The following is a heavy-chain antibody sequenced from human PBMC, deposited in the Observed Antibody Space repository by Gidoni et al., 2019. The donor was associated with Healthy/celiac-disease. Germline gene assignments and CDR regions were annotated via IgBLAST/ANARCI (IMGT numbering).Heavy chain of an antibody. CDR1: GGSIRSSSYY. CDR3: ARRGYSSGWDLDY. Sequence: QLQLQESGPGLVKPSETLSLTCTVSGGSIRSSSYYWAWSRQPPGKGLEWIGSIYYSGSTYYNPSLKSRVTISVDTSKNQFSLKLSSVTAADTAVYYCARRGYSSGWDLDYWGQGTLVTVSS. V-gene: IGHV4-39*01. CDR2: IYYSGST. J-gene: IGHJ4*02. D-gene: IGHD6-19*01.